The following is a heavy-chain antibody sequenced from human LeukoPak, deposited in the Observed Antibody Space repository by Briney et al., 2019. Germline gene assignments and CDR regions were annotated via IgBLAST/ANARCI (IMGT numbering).Heavy chain of an antibody. CDR3: ARDIVPRWGIWFDP. CDR2: IKQDGSEK. V-gene: IGHV3-7*01. Sequence: GGSLRLSCAASGFTFSSYWMSWVRQAPGKGLEWVANIKQDGSEKYYVDSVKGRFTISRDNAKNSLYLQMNSLRAEDTAVYYCARDIVPRWGIWFDPWGQGTLVTVSS. D-gene: IGHD5-12*01. J-gene: IGHJ5*02. CDR1: GFTFSSYW.